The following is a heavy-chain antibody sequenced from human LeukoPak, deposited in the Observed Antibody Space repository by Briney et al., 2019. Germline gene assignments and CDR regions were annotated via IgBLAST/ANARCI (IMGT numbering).Heavy chain of an antibody. CDR2: INPSGGST. J-gene: IGHJ3*02. Sequence: ASVKVSCKASGYTFTSYYMHWVRQAPGQGLEWMGIINPSGGSTSYAQKFQGRVTITADKSTSTAYMELSSLRSEDTAVYYCARNSRLYSSSYDAFDIWGQGTMVTVSS. D-gene: IGHD6-13*01. CDR1: GYTFTSYY. V-gene: IGHV1-46*01. CDR3: ARNSRLYSSSYDAFDI.